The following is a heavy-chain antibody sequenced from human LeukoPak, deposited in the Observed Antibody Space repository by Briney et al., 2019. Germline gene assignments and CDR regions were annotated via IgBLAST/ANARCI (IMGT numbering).Heavy chain of an antibody. CDR2: INHSGST. V-gene: IGHV4-34*01. CDR3: AAHGSQGTHQLLNWFDP. D-gene: IGHD2-2*01. CDR1: GGSFSGYY. J-gene: IGHJ5*02. Sequence: SETLSLTCAVYGGSFSGYYWSWIGQPPGKGLEWIGEINHSGSTNYNPSLKSRVTISVDTSKNQFSLKLSSVTAADTAVYYCAAHGSQGTHQLLNWFDPWGQGTLVTVSS.